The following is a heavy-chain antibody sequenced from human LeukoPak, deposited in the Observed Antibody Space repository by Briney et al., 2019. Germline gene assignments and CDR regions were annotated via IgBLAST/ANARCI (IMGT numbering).Heavy chain of an antibody. CDR2: ISGDGGST. CDR1: GFTFDDYA. Sequence: GGSLRLSCAASGFTFDDYAMHWVRQAPGKGLEWVSLISGDGGSTYYADSVKGRFTISRDNSKNSLYMQMNSLRTEDTALYYCAKVLGYYDSSGYYQEGGFDYWGQGTLVTVSS. V-gene: IGHV3-43*02. J-gene: IGHJ4*02. CDR3: AKVLGYYDSSGYYQEGGFDY. D-gene: IGHD3-22*01.